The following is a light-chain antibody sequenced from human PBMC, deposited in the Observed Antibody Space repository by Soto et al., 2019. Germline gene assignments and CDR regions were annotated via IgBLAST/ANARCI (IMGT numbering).Light chain of an antibody. J-gene: IGKJ5*01. CDR2: GAS. CDR3: QQYGGSPIP. CDR1: QSVNTK. Sequence: LVLTQSPGTLSLSPGERVNLSILASQSVNTKLAWYQQKPGQAPTLLMSGASNRASGVPVRFSGSGSGTDFTLTISRLEPEDFALYYCQQYGGSPIPVGLGTRLEIK. V-gene: IGKV3-20*01.